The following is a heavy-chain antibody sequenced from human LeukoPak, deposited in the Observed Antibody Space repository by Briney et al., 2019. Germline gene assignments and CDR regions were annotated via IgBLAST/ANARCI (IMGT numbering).Heavy chain of an antibody. CDR2: MNPNSGNT. CDR3: AIMITFGGVIAPYDY. Sequence: GASVKVSCKASGYTFTSYDINWVRQATGQGLEGMGWMNPNSGNTGYAQKFQGRVTMTRNTSISTAYMELSSLRSEDTAVYYCAIMITFGGVIAPYDYWGQGTLVTVSS. V-gene: IGHV1-8*01. J-gene: IGHJ4*02. D-gene: IGHD3-16*02. CDR1: GYTFTSYD.